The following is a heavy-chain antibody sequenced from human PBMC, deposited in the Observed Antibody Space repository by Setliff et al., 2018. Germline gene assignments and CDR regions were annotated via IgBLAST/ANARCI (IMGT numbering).Heavy chain of an antibody. CDR2: ISWNSGSI. CDR1: GFTFDDYA. CDR3: AAERRGYFYLY. J-gene: IGHJ4*02. D-gene: IGHD5-18*01. V-gene: IGHV3-9*01. Sequence: SLRLSCAASGFTFDDYAMHWVRQAPGKGLEWVSGISWNSGSIGYADSVKGRFTISRDNAKNSLYLQMNSLRTEDTALYYCAAERRGYFYLYWGQGTLVTVSS.